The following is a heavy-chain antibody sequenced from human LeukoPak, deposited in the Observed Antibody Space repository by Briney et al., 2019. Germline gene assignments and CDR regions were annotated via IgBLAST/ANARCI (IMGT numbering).Heavy chain of an antibody. V-gene: IGHV4-59*08. J-gene: IGHJ4*02. CDR1: GGSISSYY. Sequence: SETLSLTCTVSGGSISSYYWSWIRQPPGKGLEWIGYIYYSGSTNYNPSLKSRVTISVDTSKNQFSLKLSSVTAADTAVYYCARGLGYYDSSVYVQYHFDYWGQGTLVTVSS. CDR3: ARGLGYYDSSVYVQYHFDY. D-gene: IGHD3-22*01. CDR2: IYYSGST.